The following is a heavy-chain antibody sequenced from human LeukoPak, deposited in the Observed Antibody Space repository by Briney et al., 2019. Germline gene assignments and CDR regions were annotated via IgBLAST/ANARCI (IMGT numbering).Heavy chain of an antibody. V-gene: IGHV4-39*07. D-gene: IGHD4-23*01. CDR1: GGSISNSTYY. Sequence: SETLSLTCSVSGGSISNSTYYWGWIRQPPGKGLEWIATIYYSGSTYYNPSLKSRVTISVDTSKNQFSLKLSSVTAADTAVYYCARERGRLTTMITFPYFDYWGQGTLVTVSS. CDR3: ARERGRLTTMITFPYFDY. CDR2: IYYSGST. J-gene: IGHJ4*02.